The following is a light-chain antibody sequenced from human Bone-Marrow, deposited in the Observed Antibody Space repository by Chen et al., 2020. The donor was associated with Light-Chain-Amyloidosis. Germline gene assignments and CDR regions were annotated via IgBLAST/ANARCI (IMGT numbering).Light chain of an antibody. CDR3: QEYYSTPRT. J-gene: IGKJ1*01. Sequence: DIVMTQSPDSLAVSLGERAPINCKSSQSVLYSSNNKNYLAWYQQKPRQPPKLLIYWASTRESGVPDRFSGSGSGTDFTLTISSLQAEDVAVYYCQEYYSTPRTFGQGTKVEIK. V-gene: IGKV4-1*01. CDR1: QSVLYSSNNKNY. CDR2: WAS.